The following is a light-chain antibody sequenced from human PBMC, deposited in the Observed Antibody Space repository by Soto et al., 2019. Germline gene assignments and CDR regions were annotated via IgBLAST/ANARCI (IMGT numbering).Light chain of an antibody. Sequence: DIKMTQSPSSLSASVGDRVTITCRASQSVSNYLQWYQQKSGHAPKLLVYAASSLHSGVPSRFSGSGSGTEFTLTISSLQPEDFATYYCLQTYTSLTWTFGQGTKVEI. CDR3: LQTYTSLTWT. CDR2: AAS. V-gene: IGKV1-39*01. CDR1: QSVSNY. J-gene: IGKJ1*01.